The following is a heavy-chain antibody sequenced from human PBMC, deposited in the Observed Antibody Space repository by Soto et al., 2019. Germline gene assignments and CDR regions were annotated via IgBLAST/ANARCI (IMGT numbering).Heavy chain of an antibody. J-gene: IGHJ6*04. CDR3: AKKILGYGAHSDAMDV. D-gene: IGHD4-17*01. V-gene: IGHV3-30*18. CDR2: ISYDGDNK. Sequence: LRLSCAASGFTFSNAWMSWVRQAPGKGLGWVALISYDGDNKYYSESARGRFTVSRDNFKNMMFLQMDSLRPEDTAVYYCAKKILGYGAHSDAMDVCGTGTTVTVSS. CDR1: GFTFSNAW.